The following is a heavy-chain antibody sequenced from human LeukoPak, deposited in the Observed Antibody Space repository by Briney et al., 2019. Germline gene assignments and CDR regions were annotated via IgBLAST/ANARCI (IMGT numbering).Heavy chain of an antibody. CDR3: ARDKRHWFDP. Sequence: ASVKVSCKASGYTFTSYGISWVRQAPGQGREWMGWISAYNGNTNYAQKLQGRVTMTSDTSTSTAYMDLRSLRSDDTAVYYCARDKRHWFDPWGQGTLVTVSS. J-gene: IGHJ5*02. CDR1: GYTFTSYG. CDR2: ISAYNGNT. V-gene: IGHV1-18*01.